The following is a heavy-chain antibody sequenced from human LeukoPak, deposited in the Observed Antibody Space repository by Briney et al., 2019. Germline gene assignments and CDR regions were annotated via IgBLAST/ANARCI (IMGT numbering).Heavy chain of an antibody. J-gene: IGHJ3*02. Sequence: APVKVSCKASGGTFSSYAISWVRQAPGQGLEWMGGIIPIFGTANYAQKFQGRVTITTDESTSTAYMELSSLRSEDTAVYYRAREGGEYSSNMDAFDIWGQGTMVTVSS. V-gene: IGHV1-69*05. CDR3: AREGGEYSSNMDAFDI. CDR2: IIPIFGTA. D-gene: IGHD6-6*01. CDR1: GGTFSSYA.